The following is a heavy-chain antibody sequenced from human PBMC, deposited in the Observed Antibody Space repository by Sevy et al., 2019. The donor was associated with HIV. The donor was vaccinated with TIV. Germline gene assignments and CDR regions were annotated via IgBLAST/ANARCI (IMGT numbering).Heavy chain of an antibody. J-gene: IGHJ4*02. D-gene: IGHD3-3*01. Sequence: GGSLRFSCAASGFTFSSYSMNWVRQAPGKGLEWVSYISSSSSTIYYADSVKGRFTISRDNAKNSLYLQMNSLRDEDTAVYYCARERELRFLEWDYYFDYWGQGTLVTVSS. CDR2: ISSSSSTI. CDR1: GFTFSSYS. V-gene: IGHV3-48*02. CDR3: ARERELRFLEWDYYFDY.